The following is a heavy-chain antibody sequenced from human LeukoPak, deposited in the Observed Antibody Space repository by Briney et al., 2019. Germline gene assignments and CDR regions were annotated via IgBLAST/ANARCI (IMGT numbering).Heavy chain of an antibody. CDR1: GFTFSSCA. D-gene: IGHD6-19*01. CDR2: ISYDGSNK. J-gene: IGHJ4*02. V-gene: IGHV3-30-3*01. CDR3: ARDRGYSRGWYLLPVY. Sequence: GGSLRLSCAASGFTFSSCAMHWVRQVPGKGLEWVAVISYDGSNKYYADSVKGRFTISRDNSKNTLYLQMNSLRAEDTAVYYCARDRGYSRGWYLLPVYWGQGTLVTVSS.